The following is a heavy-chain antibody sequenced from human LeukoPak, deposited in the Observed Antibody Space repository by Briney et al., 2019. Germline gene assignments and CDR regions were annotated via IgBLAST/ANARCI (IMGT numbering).Heavy chain of an antibody. CDR1: GGSISSGSYY. CDR3: ARGQRCSGGSCRLVYWFDP. J-gene: IGHJ5*02. D-gene: IGHD2-15*01. Sequence: SETLSLTCTVSGGSISSGSYYWSWIRQPPGKGLEWIGEINHSGSTNYNPSLKSRVTISVDTSKNQFSLKLSSVTAADTAVYYCARGQRCSGGSCRLVYWFDPWGQGTLVTVSS. CDR2: INHSGST. V-gene: IGHV4-39*07.